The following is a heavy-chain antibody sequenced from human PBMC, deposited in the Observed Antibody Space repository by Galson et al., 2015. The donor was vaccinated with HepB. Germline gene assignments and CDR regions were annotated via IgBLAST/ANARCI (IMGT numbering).Heavy chain of an antibody. D-gene: IGHD6-13*01. V-gene: IGHV3-73*01. CDR2: IRSKANSYAT. CDR3: TTPIIAAAGTGV. CDR1: GFTFSGSA. Sequence: SLRLSCAASGFTFSGSAMHWVRQASGKGLEWVGRIRSKANSYATAYAASVKGRFTISRDDSKNTAYLQMNSLRAEDTAVYYCTTPIIAAAGTGVWGQGTMVTVSS. J-gene: IGHJ3*01.